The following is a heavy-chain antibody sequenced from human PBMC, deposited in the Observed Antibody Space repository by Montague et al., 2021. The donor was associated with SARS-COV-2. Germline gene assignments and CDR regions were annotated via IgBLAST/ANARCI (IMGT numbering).Heavy chain of an antibody. D-gene: IGHD5-12*01. J-gene: IGHJ2*01. CDR2: IYYSGST. CDR3: AGDRGRFWHFDL. V-gene: IGHV4-59*01. Sequence: SETLSLTCTVSGGSISSYYWNWIRQSPGKGLEWIGYIYYSGSTXXXPSXKSRVSISVDTSKSQMFLRLNSVTAADTAVYYCAGDRGRFWHFDLWGRGTLVTVSS. CDR1: GGSISSYY.